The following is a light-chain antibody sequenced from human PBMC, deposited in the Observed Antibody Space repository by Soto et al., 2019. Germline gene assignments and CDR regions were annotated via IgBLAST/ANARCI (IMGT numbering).Light chain of an antibody. CDR2: GAS. CDR1: QNVNNN. CDR3: QQYNFWPT. J-gene: IGKJ1*01. Sequence: EVVMTQSPATLSVSPGERATLSCRASQNVNNNLAWYQQKPGQAPRLLISGASTRATGIPARFSGSGSGTEFTPTISSLRSEDFAVYYCQQYNFWPTFGQGTKVDMK. V-gene: IGKV3-15*01.